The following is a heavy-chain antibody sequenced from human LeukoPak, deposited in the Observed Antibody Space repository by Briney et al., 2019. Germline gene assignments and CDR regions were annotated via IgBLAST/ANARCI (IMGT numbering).Heavy chain of an antibody. V-gene: IGHV3-15*06. J-gene: IGHJ4*02. CDR1: GFTFGDYA. Sequence: GGSLILSCTASGFTFGDYAMTWVRQAPGKGLEWVGHIKRNFEGATQHYAASVKGRFSISKDESKNIVFLQMSSLKTEDTAVYFCTTEGFTYGHHSFDSWGQGTLVTVSS. D-gene: IGHD5-18*01. CDR2: IKRNFEGATQ. CDR3: TTEGFTYGHHSFDS.